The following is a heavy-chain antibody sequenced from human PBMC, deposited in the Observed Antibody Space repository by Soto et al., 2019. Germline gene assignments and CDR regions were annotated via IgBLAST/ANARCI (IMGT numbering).Heavy chain of an antibody. D-gene: IGHD3-3*01. Sequence: GGSLRLSCAASGFTFSNYGMHWARQAPGKGLEWVAVIWYDGNNKYYADSVKGRFTISRDNSKNTLYLEMNNLRAEDTAVYYCARDLSYLEWNYYGMDVWGQGTTVTVSS. J-gene: IGHJ6*02. V-gene: IGHV3-33*01. CDR3: ARDLSYLEWNYYGMDV. CDR1: GFTFSNYG. CDR2: IWYDGNNK.